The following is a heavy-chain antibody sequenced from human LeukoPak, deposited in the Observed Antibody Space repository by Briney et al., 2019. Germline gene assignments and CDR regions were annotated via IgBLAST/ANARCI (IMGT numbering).Heavy chain of an antibody. CDR3: AKPKRSDSSSWYGY. CDR1: GFTFSSYA. J-gene: IGHJ4*02. D-gene: IGHD6-13*01. V-gene: IGHV3-23*01. CDR2: ISGSGGST. Sequence: GGSLRLSCATSGFTFSSYAMSWVRQAPGKGLEWVSAISGSGGSTYYADSVKGRFTISRDNSKNTLYLQMNSLRAEDTAAYYCAKPKRSDSSSWYGYWGQGTLVTVSS.